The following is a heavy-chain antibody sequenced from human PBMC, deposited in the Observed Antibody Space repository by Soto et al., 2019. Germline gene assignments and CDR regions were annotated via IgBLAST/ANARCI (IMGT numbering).Heavy chain of an antibody. CDR2: ISSGDAFT. J-gene: IGHJ5*02. Sequence: EVQLLESGGGLVQPGGSLRLSCAASGFNFRNYAMSWVRQAPGKGLEWVSTISSGDAFTYYAGSVKGRFTISRDYSKSTLYRQMKPLRAEDTAVYYCANDRQDSSFSWGQGTLVTVSS. CDR3: ANDRQDSSFS. CDR1: GFNFRNYA. V-gene: IGHV3-23*01. D-gene: IGHD6-19*01.